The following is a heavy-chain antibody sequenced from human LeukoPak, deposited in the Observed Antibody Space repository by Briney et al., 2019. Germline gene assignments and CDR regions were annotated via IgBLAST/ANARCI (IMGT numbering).Heavy chain of an antibody. D-gene: IGHD5-12*01. Sequence: TGGSLRLSCAASGLTVSSNFMSWVRQAPGKGLEWVSVIHSDGRTFYADTVKGRFTVSRDNSNDMLFLQMNSLRAEDTAVYYCARDVGGMATGYFDYWGQGTRVTVSS. CDR3: ARDVGGMATGYFDY. CDR2: IHSDGRT. V-gene: IGHV3-66*02. CDR1: GLTVSSNF. J-gene: IGHJ4*02.